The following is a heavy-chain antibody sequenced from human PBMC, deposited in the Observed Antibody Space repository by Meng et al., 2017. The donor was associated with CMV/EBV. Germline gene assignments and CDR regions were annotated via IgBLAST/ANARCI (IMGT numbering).Heavy chain of an antibody. CDR1: GYSISSGYY. D-gene: IGHD1-26*01. CDR3: ARVGGSLPDY. V-gene: IGHV4-38-2*02. Sequence: GSLRLSCTVSGYSISSGYYWGWSRQPPGKGLEWIGSIYHSGSTYYNPSLKSRVTISVDTSKNQFSLKLSSVTAADTAVYYCARVGGSLPDYWGQGTLVTVSS. J-gene: IGHJ4*02. CDR2: IYHSGST.